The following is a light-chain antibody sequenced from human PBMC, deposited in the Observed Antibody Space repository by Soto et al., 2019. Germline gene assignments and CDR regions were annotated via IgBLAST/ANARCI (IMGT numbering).Light chain of an antibody. CDR2: DIS. V-gene: IGKV3-20*01. J-gene: IGKJ5*01. CDR1: QSVGSSS. Sequence: VLTQSPDTLSLSPGEIATLYFSASQSVGSSSLGWYQQKPGQAPRLVIFDISNRATGIPDRFSGSGSGTDCTLTISRLEPEDFAVYYCQLYSRSPRQITFGQGTRLEI. CDR3: QLYSRSPRQIT.